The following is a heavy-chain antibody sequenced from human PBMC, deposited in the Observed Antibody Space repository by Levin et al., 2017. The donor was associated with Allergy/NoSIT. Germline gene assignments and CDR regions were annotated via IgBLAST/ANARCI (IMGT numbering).Heavy chain of an antibody. V-gene: IGHV3-23*01. J-gene: IGHJ4*02. CDR1: GFTFSSYA. CDR2: ISGSANFT. CDR3: AKRGGYCSRNSCYYYFEY. D-gene: IGHD2-2*01. Sequence: GGSLRLSCAASGFTFSSYAMTWVRQAPGKGLEWVSAISGSANFTYYADSVKGRFTISRDNSKNTLYLQMNSLRADDTAVYYCAKRGGYCSRNSCYYYFEYWGQGTLVTVSS.